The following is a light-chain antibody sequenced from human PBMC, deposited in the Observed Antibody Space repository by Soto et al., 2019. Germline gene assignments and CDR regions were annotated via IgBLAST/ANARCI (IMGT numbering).Light chain of an antibody. V-gene: IGKV3-20*01. Sequence: EIVLTQSPGTLSLSPGDRSTLSCRASKTVSSSFLAWYQQKPGQAPRLLIYGASSRATGIPDRFSGSGSGTDFTLTISILEPEDVAVYYCQQYGSSPLTFGGGTKVEIK. CDR3: QQYGSSPLT. CDR1: KTVSSSF. J-gene: IGKJ4*01. CDR2: GAS.